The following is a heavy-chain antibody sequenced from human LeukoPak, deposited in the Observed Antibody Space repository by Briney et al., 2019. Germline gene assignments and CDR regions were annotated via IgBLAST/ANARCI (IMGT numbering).Heavy chain of an antibody. CDR3: ARDHIPEDIVVVVAATGFDP. CDR2: IIPILGIA. CDR1: GGTFSSYT. Sequence: SVKVSCKASGGTFSSYTISWVRQAPGQGLEWMGRIIPILGIANYAQKFQGRVTITADKSTSTAYMELSSLRFEDTAVYYCARDHIPEDIVVVVAATGFDPWGQGTLVTVSS. D-gene: IGHD2-15*01. J-gene: IGHJ5*02. V-gene: IGHV1-69*04.